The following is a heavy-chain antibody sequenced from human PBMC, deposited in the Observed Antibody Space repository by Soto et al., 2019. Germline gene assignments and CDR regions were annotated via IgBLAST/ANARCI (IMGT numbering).Heavy chain of an antibody. J-gene: IGHJ5*02. Sequence: QVQLVQSGAEVKKPGSSVKVSCKASGGTFSSYTISWVRQAPGQGLEWMGRIIPILGIANYAQKFQGRVTICAAXSTSTAYMELSSLRSEDTAVYYCARDKVTNNWFDPWGQGTLVTVSS. CDR2: IIPILGIA. V-gene: IGHV1-69*08. CDR3: ARDKVTNNWFDP. CDR1: GGTFSSYT.